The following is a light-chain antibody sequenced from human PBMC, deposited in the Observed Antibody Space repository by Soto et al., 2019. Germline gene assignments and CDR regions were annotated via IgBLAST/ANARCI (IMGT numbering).Light chain of an antibody. CDR2: EVS. J-gene: IGLJ2*01. CDR1: SSDVGIYNY. V-gene: IGLV2-8*01. CDR3: SSYAGSNNLV. Sequence: QSALPQPPSASGSPGQAVTISCTGASSDVGIYNYVSWYQQHPGKVPKLMIYEVSKRPSGVPDRFSGSKSGNTASLTVSGLQAEDEADYYCSSYAGSNNLVFGGGTKLTVL.